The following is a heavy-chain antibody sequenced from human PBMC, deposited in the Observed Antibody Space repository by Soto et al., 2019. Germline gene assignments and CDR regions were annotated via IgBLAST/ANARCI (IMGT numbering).Heavy chain of an antibody. CDR3: ARGVYYFDY. V-gene: IGHV3-21*01. CDR1: GFTFSTYT. CDR2: ISSGSSYI. J-gene: IGHJ4*02. Sequence: EVQLVEPGGGLVKPGGSLRLSCAASGFTFSTYTLNWVRQAPGKGLEWVSSISSGSSYIYYAGSVKGRFTISRDNAKNSLYLQMNSLRAEDTAVYYCARGVYYFDYWGQGTLVTVSS.